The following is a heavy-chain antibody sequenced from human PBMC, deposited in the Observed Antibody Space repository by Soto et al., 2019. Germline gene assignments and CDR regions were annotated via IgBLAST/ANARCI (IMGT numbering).Heavy chain of an antibody. CDR1: GYTFTSYG. J-gene: IGHJ4*02. CDR3: ARWVTYYYDSSGYYLGRYFDY. V-gene: IGHV1-18*01. CDR2: ISAYNGNT. D-gene: IGHD3-22*01. Sequence: GASVKVSCKASGYTFTSYGISWVRQAPGQGLEWMGWISAYNGNTNYAQKLQCRVTMTTDTSTSTAFMELRSLRSDDTAVYYCARWVTYYYDSSGYYLGRYFDYWGQGTLVTVSS.